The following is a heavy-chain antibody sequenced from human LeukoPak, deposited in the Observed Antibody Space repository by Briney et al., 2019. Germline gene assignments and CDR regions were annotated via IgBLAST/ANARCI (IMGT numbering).Heavy chain of an antibody. CDR3: ARDKRQLVSFDY. J-gene: IGHJ4*02. CDR1: GFTFSSYS. Sequence: PGGSLRLSCAASGFTFSSYSMNWVRQAPGKGLEWVSSISTTSTYIYYAASVKGRFTISRDNAKNSLYLQMNTLRAEDTAVYYCARDKRQLVSFDYWGQGTLVTVSS. D-gene: IGHD6-13*01. CDR2: ISTTSTYI. V-gene: IGHV3-21*01.